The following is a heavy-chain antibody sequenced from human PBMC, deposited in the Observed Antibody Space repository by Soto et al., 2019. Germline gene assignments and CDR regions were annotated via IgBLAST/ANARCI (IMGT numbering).Heavy chain of an antibody. D-gene: IGHD6-13*01. Sequence: SDNLFLTFTLSGASITSTTYLWAVIRQPPVKRLEWIGYIYYSGSTNYNPSLKSRVTISVDTSKNQLSLKLSSVTAADTAVHYCARVNLHSSRRYYYGMDVWGQGATATV. J-gene: IGHJ6*01. V-gene: IGHV4-61*05. CDR2: IYYSGST. CDR1: GASITSTTYL. CDR3: ARVNLHSSRRYYYGMDV.